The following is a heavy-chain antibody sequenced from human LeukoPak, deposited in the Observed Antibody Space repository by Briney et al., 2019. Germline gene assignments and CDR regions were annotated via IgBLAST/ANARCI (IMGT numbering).Heavy chain of an antibody. J-gene: IGHJ4*02. V-gene: IGHV3-48*04. D-gene: IGHD3-16*01. CDR1: GFTFNNYG. CDR3: ARELGGGYFDY. CDR2: ISSSVSTI. Sequence: GRSLRLSCAASGFTFNNYGMHWVRQAPGKGLEWVSYISSSVSTIYYADSVKGRFTISRDNAKNSLYLQMNSLRAEDTAVYYCARELGGGYFDYWGQGTLVTVSS.